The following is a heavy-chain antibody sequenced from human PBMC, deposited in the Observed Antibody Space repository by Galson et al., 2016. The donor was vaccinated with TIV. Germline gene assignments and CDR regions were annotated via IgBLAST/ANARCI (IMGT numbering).Heavy chain of an antibody. CDR3: TREIAGTTVHS. CDR1: GHSFTLDYY. Sequence: SETLSLTCTVSGHSFTLDYYWGWIRQPPGKGLEWIGSVYYTGGTYYNPSLRSRVTVSLDTSNNQFFLKLSSVTAADTAVYYCTREIAGTTVHSWGQGALVTVSS. D-gene: IGHD1-7*01. CDR2: VYYTGGT. V-gene: IGHV4-38-2*02. J-gene: IGHJ4*02.